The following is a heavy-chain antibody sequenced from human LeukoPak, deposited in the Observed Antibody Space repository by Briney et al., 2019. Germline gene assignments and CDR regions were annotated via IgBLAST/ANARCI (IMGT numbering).Heavy chain of an antibody. CDR3: AKDWGYSSSPEYFQH. Sequence: GASLRLSCAASGFTFSNSAISWVRQAPGKGLEWVSAISGSGGSTYYADSVKGRFTISRDNSKNTLYLQMNSLRAEDTAVYYCAKDWGYSSSPEYFQHWGQGTLVPVSS. D-gene: IGHD6-13*01. CDR2: ISGSGGST. J-gene: IGHJ1*01. V-gene: IGHV3-23*01. CDR1: GFTFSNSA.